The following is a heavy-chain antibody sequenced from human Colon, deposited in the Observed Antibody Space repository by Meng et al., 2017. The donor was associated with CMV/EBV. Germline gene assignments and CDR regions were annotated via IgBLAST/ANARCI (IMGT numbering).Heavy chain of an antibody. CDR3: AKETNFYDTRGYFDF. J-gene: IGHJ4*02. CDR1: GFTSSSFG. Sequence: GGSLRLSCAASGFTSSSFGMSWVRQAPGRGLEWVAMISGSGATAYYADSVKGRFIISRDNSKNAVYLQMNSLRVEDTAVYYCAKETNFYDTRGYFDFWGQGTLVTVSS. V-gene: IGHV3-23*01. D-gene: IGHD3-22*01. CDR2: ISGSGATA.